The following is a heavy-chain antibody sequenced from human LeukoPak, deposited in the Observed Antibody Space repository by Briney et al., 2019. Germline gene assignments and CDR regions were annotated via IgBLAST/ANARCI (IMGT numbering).Heavy chain of an antibody. J-gene: IGHJ4*02. V-gene: IGHV4-61*02. Sequence: SETLPLTCTVSGGSVNSGNYYWTWIRQPAGKRLEWIGRIYTSGSTNYNPSLKSRVTISIDASKSQFSLRLTSVTAADTAVYYCTRGGELMDFWGQGTLVTVSS. CDR2: IYTSGST. D-gene: IGHD1-26*01. CDR3: TRGGELMDF. CDR1: GGSVNSGNYY.